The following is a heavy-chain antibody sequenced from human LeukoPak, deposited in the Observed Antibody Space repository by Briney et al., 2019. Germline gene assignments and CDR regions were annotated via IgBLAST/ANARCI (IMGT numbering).Heavy chain of an antibody. CDR2: ISSNGGST. J-gene: IGHJ6*02. CDR1: GFTFSSYA. V-gene: IGHV3-64D*06. D-gene: IGHD6-13*01. CDR3: ARDQEQQLVREYYYYGMDV. Sequence: GGSLRLSCSASGFTFSSYAMHWVRQAPGKGLEYVSAISSNGGSTYYADSVKGRFTISRDNSKNTLYLQMSSLRAEDTAVYYCARDQEQQLVREYYYYGMDVWGQGTTVTVSS.